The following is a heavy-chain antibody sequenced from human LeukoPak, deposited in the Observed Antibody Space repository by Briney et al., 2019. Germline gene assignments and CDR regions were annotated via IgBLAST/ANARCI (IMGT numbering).Heavy chain of an antibody. CDR3: ATYQLVRGYYFDY. CDR2: FDPEDGET. V-gene: IGHV1-24*01. CDR1: GYTLTELS. Sequence: ASVKVSCKVSGYTLTELSMHWVRQAPGKGLEWMGGFDPEDGETIYAQKFQGRVTTTEDTSTDTAYMELSSLRSEDTAVYYCATYQLVRGYYFDYWGQGTLVTVSS. D-gene: IGHD6-13*01. J-gene: IGHJ4*02.